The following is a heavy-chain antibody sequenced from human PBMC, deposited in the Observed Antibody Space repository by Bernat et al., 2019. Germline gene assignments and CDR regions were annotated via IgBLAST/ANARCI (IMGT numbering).Heavy chain of an antibody. D-gene: IGHD4-17*01. CDR2: INPNSGGT. V-gene: IGHV1-2*02. J-gene: IGHJ4*02. CDR3: ARGELYGDYGY. Sequence: QVQLVQSGAEVKKPGASVKVSCKASGYTFTGYNMHWVRKAPGQGLEWMGWINPNSGGTNYAQNFQGRVTMTRDTSISTAYMEVSRLRSDDSAVYYCARGELYGDYGYWGQGTLVTVSS. CDR1: GYTFTGYN.